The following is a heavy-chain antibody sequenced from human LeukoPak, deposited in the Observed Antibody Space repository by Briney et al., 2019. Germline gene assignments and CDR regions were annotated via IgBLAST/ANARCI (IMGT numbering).Heavy chain of an antibody. CDR3: ARRDCSGGSCYSG. CDR2: IYPGDSDT. V-gene: IGHV5-51*01. J-gene: IGHJ3*01. CDR1: GYSFTSYW. D-gene: IGHD2-15*01. Sequence: GESLKISCQGSGYSFTSYWIGWVRQMPGKGLEWMGFIYPGDSDTIYSPSIQGQVTISADKSISTAYLQWSSLKASDTAMYYCARRDCSGGSCYSGWGQGTMVTVSS.